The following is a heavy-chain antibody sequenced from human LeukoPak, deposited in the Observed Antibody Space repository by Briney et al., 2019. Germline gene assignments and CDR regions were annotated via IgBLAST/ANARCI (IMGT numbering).Heavy chain of an antibody. D-gene: IGHD3-16*01. J-gene: IGHJ5*02. CDR3: TGASSRATGYVTWFDP. CDR1: GGSLSSGGYY. V-gene: IGHV4-31*03. CDR2: VDYSGST. Sequence: SGTLSLTCTVSGGSLSSGGYYWTWIRQHPGKGLEWIGYVDYSGSTYYNPTLKSRVTISVDTSKNQFSLRLTSVTAADTAVYYCTGASSRATGYVTWFDPWGQGTLVTVSS.